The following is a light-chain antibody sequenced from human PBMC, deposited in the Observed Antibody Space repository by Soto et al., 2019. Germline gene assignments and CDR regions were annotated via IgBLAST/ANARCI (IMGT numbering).Light chain of an antibody. V-gene: IGKV3-20*01. CDR2: VAS. CDR3: QQYGTSPWT. Sequence: EIVWTQSPGTLSLSPGERATLSCRASQSVSSSYLAWYQHKPNQAPRLLIYVASSRATGIPDMFSGSGSGIDFTLIISRLEYEDFAVYYCQQYGTSPWTFGPGTKVDIK. J-gene: IGKJ3*01. CDR1: QSVSSSY.